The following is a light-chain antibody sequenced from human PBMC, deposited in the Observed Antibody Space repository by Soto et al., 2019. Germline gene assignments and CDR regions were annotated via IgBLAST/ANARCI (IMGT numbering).Light chain of an antibody. CDR1: SSDVGGYNY. V-gene: IGLV2-11*01. Sequence: QSALTQPRSVSGSPGQSVTISCTGTSSDVGGYNYVSWYQQHPGKAPKLMIYDVSKRPSGVPDRVSGSKSGNTDSRTSSGHQAEDEADYYCCSYAGSYTSHVVFGGGTKLTVL. CDR3: CSYAGSYTSHVV. CDR2: DVS. J-gene: IGLJ2*01.